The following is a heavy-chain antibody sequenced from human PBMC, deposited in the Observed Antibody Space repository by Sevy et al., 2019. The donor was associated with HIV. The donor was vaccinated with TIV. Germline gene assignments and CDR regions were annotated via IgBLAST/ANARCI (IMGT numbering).Heavy chain of an antibody. Sequence: GSLRLSCGASGFSFSNNAMNWVRQAPGKGPEWVSGIDSGGLTYYADSVKGRFTISRDNSMEMLFLQMNSLRPDDTAVYYCATGDTAMITDLDYWGQGTLVTVSS. D-gene: IGHD5-18*01. CDR3: ATGDTAMITDLDY. J-gene: IGHJ4*02. V-gene: IGHV3-23*01. CDR2: IDSGGLT. CDR1: GFSFSNNA.